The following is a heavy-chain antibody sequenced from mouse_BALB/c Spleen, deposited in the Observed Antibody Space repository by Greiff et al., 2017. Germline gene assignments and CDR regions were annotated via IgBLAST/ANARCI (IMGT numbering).Heavy chain of an antibody. V-gene: IGHV2-9*02. J-gene: IGHJ4*01. Sequence: QVQLQQSGPGLVAPSQSLSITCTVSGFSLTSYGVHWVRQPPGKGLEWLGVIWAGGSTNYNSALMSRLSISKDNSKSQVFLKMNSLQTDDTAMYYCARGYRYDYYAMDYWGQGTSVTVSS. D-gene: IGHD2-14*01. CDR3: ARGYRYDYYAMDY. CDR1: GFSLTSYG. CDR2: IWAGGST.